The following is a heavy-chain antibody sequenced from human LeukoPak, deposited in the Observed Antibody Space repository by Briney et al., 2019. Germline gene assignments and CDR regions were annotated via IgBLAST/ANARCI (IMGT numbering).Heavy chain of an antibody. Sequence: QSGTSLRLSCTTSGFTFDFYATHWVRQAPGKGLEWVAVMSYDGRYRYYADSAKGRFTISRDNSKRTLYLEMSSLRPEDTALYYCARSELYYGSESYYHLDYWGHGTLVTVSS. CDR3: ARSELYYGSESYYHLDY. CDR2: MSYDGRYR. V-gene: IGHV3-30*03. CDR1: GFTFDFYA. D-gene: IGHD3-10*01. J-gene: IGHJ4*01.